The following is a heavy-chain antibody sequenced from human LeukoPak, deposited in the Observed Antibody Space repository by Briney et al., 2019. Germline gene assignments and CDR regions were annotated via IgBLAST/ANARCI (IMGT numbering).Heavy chain of an antibody. CDR2: ISSSGSTI. Sequence: PGGSLRLSCAASGFTFSDYYMSWIRQAPGKGLEGVSYISSSGSTIYYADSVKGRFTISRDNAKNSLYLQMNSLRAEDTAVSYCALPRGYGDYVGRFTYMAVWGKGTTVTVSS. CDR3: ALPRGYGDYVGRFTYMAV. D-gene: IGHD4-17*01. J-gene: IGHJ6*03. CDR1: GFTFSDYY. V-gene: IGHV3-11*04.